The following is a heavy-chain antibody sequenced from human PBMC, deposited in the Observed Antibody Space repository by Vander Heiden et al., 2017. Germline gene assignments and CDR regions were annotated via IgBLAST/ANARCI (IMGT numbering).Heavy chain of an antibody. CDR2: ISSSSSTI. J-gene: IGHJ4*02. CDR1: GFAFSTYD. D-gene: IGHD2-2*03. CDR3: ARADLDLVVGAKPRYYFDY. V-gene: IGHV3-48*01. Sequence: EVQLVESGGGLVQPGGSLRRSCPASGFAFSTYDMKWVSQAPGKELEWVSYISSSSSTIYYADSVKGRFTISRDNAKNSLYLQMNSLRAEDTAVYYCARADLDLVVGAKPRYYFDYWGQGTMVTVSS.